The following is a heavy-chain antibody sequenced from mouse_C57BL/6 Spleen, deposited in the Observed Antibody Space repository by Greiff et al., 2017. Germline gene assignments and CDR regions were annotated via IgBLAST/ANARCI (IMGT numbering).Heavy chain of an antibody. CDR1: GYTFTSYG. V-gene: IGHV1-81*01. CDR3: ARGATVVEGWYFDV. Sequence: QVQLQQSGAELARPGASVKLSCKASGYTFTSYGISWVKQRTGQGLEWIGEIYPRSGNTYYNEKFKGKATLTADKSSSTAYMELRSLTSEDSAVYFCARGATVVEGWYFDVWGTGTTVTVSS. D-gene: IGHD1-1*01. CDR2: IYPRSGNT. J-gene: IGHJ1*03.